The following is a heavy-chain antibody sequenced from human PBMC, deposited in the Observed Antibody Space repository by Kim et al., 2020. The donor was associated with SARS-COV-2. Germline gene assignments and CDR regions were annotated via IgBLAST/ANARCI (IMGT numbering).Heavy chain of an antibody. CDR3: ARDGCGGDCLRPYYFDY. CDR2: ISSSSSYI. CDR1: GFTFSSYS. V-gene: IGHV3-21*01. J-gene: IGHJ4*02. Sequence: GGSLRLSCAASGFTFSSYSMNWVRQAPGKGLEWVSSISSSSSYIYYADSVKGRFTISRDNAKNSLYLQMNSLRAEDTAVYYCARDGCGGDCLRPYYFDYWRQGTLLTVPS. D-gene: IGHD2-21*02.